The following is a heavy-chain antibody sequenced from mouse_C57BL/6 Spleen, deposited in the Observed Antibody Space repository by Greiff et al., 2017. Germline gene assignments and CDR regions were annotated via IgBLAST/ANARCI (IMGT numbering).Heavy chain of an antibody. CDR1: GYAFTNYL. Sequence: QVQLQQSGAELVRPGTSVKVSCKASGYAFTNYLIEWVKQRPGQGLEWIGVINPGSGGTNYNEKFKGKATLTADKSSSTAYMQLSSLTSEDSAVYFCARGGIYYYGSSSMDYWGQGTSVTVSS. D-gene: IGHD1-1*01. CDR2: INPGSGGT. CDR3: ARGGIYYYGSSSMDY. J-gene: IGHJ4*01. V-gene: IGHV1-54*01.